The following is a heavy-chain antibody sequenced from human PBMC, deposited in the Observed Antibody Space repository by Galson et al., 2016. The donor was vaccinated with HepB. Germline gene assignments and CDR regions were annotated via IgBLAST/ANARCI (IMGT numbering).Heavy chain of an antibody. J-gene: IGHJ4*02. CDR2: ISKSGDNT. Sequence: SLRLSCAASEFTFSNYAMHWVRQARGKGLEFVSGISKSGDNTFYANSVKGRFTISRDNSKNTLFLQMSSLRAEDTAVYYCATTNWNPYQNLDYLGQGTLVTVSS. CDR3: ATTNWNPYQNLDY. D-gene: IGHD1-1*01. CDR1: EFTFSNYA. V-gene: IGHV3-64D*06.